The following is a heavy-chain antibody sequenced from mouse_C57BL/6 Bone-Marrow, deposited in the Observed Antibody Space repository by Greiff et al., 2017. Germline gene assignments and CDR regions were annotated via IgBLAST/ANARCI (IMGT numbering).Heavy chain of an antibody. CDR3: ARMIALYYAMDY. CDR2: INPSTGGT. CDR1: GYSFTGYY. J-gene: IGHJ4*01. Sequence: EVQLQQSGPELVKPGASVKISCKASGYSFTGYYMNWVKQSPEKSLEWIGEINPSTGGTTYNQKFKAKATLTVDKSSSTAYMQLKSLTSEDSAVYYCARMIALYYAMDYWGQGTSVTVSS. V-gene: IGHV1-42*01. D-gene: IGHD2-3*01.